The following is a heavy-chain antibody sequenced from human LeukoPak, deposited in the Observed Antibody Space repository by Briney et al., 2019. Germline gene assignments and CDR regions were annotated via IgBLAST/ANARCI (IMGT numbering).Heavy chain of an antibody. J-gene: IGHJ6*03. Sequence: GGSLRLSCAASGFTFSSYSMNWVRQAPGKGLEWVSSISSSSSSFIYYADSVKGRFTISRDNAKNSLYLQMNSLRADDTAVYYCARDKRGATVVTLYSYYYMDVWGKGTTVTISS. CDR3: ARDKRGATVVTLYSYYYMDV. CDR1: GFTFSSYS. CDR2: ISSSSSSFI. V-gene: IGHV3-21*01. D-gene: IGHD4-23*01.